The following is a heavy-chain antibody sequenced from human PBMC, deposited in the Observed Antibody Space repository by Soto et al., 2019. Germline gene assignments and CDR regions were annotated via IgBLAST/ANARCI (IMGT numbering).Heavy chain of an antibody. CDR2: IYWDDDK. V-gene: IGHV2-5*02. Sequence: SGPTLVKPTQTLTLTCTFSGFSLSTSGVGVGWIRQPPGKALEWLALIYWDDDKRYSPSLKSRLTITKDTSKNQVVLTMTNMDPVDTATYYCAHLSGGESSSWYDYFYYYYYMDVWGKGTTVTVSS. D-gene: IGHD6-13*01. CDR1: GFSLSTSGVG. J-gene: IGHJ6*03. CDR3: AHLSGGESSSWYDYFYYYYYMDV.